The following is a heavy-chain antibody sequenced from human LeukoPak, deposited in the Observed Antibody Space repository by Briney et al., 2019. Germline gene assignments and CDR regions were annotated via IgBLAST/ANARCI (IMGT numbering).Heavy chain of an antibody. CDR2: ICSGGST. CDR1: GFTVSSNY. V-gene: IGHV3-66*01. D-gene: IGHD4-17*01. J-gene: IGHJ4*02. CDR3: ARVDYGDYGFDY. Sequence: PGGSLRLSCAASGFTVSSNYMSWVRPAPGKGLEWVSVICSGGSTYYADSVKGRFTISRDNSKNTLYLQMNSLRAEDTAVYYCARVDYGDYGFDYWGQGTLGTVSS.